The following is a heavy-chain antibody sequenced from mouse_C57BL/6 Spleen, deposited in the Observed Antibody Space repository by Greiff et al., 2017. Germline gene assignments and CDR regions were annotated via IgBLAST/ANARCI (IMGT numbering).Heavy chain of an antibody. J-gene: IGHJ4*01. D-gene: IGHD4-1*02. CDR1: GFTFSDYG. CDR2: ISSGSSTN. V-gene: IGHV5-17*01. Sequence: EVQLVESGGGLVKPGGSLKLSCAASGFTFSDYGMHWVRQAPEQGLEWVAYISSGSSTNYYADTVKGRFTIAKDNTTNTLFLQITRLKSEDTAMYYCARRQLDRYDMGDWGKGTSVTVAS. CDR3: ARRQLDRYDMGD.